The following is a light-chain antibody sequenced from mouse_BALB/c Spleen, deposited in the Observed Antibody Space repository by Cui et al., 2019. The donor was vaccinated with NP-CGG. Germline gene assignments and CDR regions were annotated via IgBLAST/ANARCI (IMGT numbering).Light chain of an antibody. CDR3: ALWYSNHWV. Sequence: QAVVTQETALTTSPGETVTLTCRSSTGAVNTSNYAHWVQEKPDHLFTGLIGGTNNRAPGVPARFSGSLIGDKAALTITGAQTEDEAIYFCALWYSNHWVFGGGTKLTVL. CDR2: GTN. V-gene: IGLV1*01. CDR1: TGAVNTSNY. J-gene: IGLJ1*01.